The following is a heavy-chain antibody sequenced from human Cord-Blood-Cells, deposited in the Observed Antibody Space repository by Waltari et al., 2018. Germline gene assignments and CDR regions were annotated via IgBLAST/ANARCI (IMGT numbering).Heavy chain of an antibody. CDR3: ARLGDSSSWFQFDY. CDR1: GGSISSSSYY. D-gene: IGHD6-13*01. V-gene: IGHV4-39*01. Sequence: QLQLQESGPGLVKPSETLSLTCTVSGGSISSSSYYWGWIRQPPGKGLEWIGSIYYSGSTYYNPSLKSRVTISVDTSKNQFSLKLSSVTAADTAVYYCARLGDSSSWFQFDYWGQGTLVTVSS. CDR2: IYYSGST. J-gene: IGHJ4*02.